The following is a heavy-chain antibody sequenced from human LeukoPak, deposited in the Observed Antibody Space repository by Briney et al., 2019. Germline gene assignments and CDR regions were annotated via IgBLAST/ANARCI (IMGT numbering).Heavy chain of an antibody. CDR2: IIPIFGTA. Sequence: ASVKVSCKASGGTFSSYAISWVRQAPGRGLEWMGGIIPIFGTANYAQKFQGRVTITADESTSTAYMELSSLRSEDTAVYYCARDKASTSWFDPWGQGTLVTVSS. CDR3: ARDKASTSWFDP. J-gene: IGHJ5*02. D-gene: IGHD1/OR15-1a*01. V-gene: IGHV1-69*13. CDR1: GGTFSSYA.